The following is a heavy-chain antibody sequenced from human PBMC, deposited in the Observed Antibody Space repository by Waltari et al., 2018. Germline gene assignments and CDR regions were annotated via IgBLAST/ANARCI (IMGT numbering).Heavy chain of an antibody. Sequence: DVQLVESGGVLVQPGGSLRLSCAASGFAFSSYWMSWVRQAPGKGVEWLANVNQDGSDIHYVDSRRGRFTISRDNARNSLYLQLSSLRDDDTAVYYCTRFGSPYTMDVWGQGTSVTVSS. CDR2: VNQDGSDI. J-gene: IGHJ6*02. CDR1: GFAFSSYW. D-gene: IGHD3-10*01. CDR3: TRFGSPYTMDV. V-gene: IGHV3-7*02.